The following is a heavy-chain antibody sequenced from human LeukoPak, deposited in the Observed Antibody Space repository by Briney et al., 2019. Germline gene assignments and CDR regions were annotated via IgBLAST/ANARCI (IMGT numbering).Heavy chain of an antibody. D-gene: IGHD4-17*01. CDR1: GFTFSSYA. J-gene: IGHJ4*02. V-gene: IGHV3-30*04. CDR3: ARRGDDYGLNY. CDR2: ISYDRSNK. Sequence: GGSLRLSCAASGFTFSSYAMHWVRQAPGKGLEWVAVISYDRSNKYYADSVKGRFTISRDNSKNTLYLQMNSLRAEDTAVYYCARRGDDYGLNYWGQGTLVTVSS.